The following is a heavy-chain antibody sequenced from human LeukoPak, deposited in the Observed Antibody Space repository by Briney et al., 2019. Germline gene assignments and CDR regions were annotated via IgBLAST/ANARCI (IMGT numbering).Heavy chain of an antibody. Sequence: SETLSLTCTVSGGSISSYYWSWIRQPPGKGLEWIGDIYYSGSTKYNPSLKSRVTISVDTSKNQFSLKLSSVTAADTAVYYCARDFEGRWFDPWGQGTLVSVSS. V-gene: IGHV4-59*01. J-gene: IGHJ5*02. D-gene: IGHD3-9*01. CDR3: ARDFEGRWFDP. CDR2: IYYSGST. CDR1: GGSISSYY.